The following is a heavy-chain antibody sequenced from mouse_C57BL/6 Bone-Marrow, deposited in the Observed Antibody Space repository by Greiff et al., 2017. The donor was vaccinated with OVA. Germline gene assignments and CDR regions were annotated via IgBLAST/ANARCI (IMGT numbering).Heavy chain of an antibody. CDR1: GYTFTSYW. CDR2: IYPSDSET. Sequence: VQLQQSGAELVRPGSSVKLSCKASGYTFTSYWMDWVKQRPGQGLEWIGNIYPSDSETHYNQKFKDKATLTVDKSSSTAYMQLSSLTSEDSAVYYCARTYSNYFDYWGQGTTLTVSS. V-gene: IGHV1-61*01. J-gene: IGHJ2*01. D-gene: IGHD2-5*01. CDR3: ARTYSNYFDY.